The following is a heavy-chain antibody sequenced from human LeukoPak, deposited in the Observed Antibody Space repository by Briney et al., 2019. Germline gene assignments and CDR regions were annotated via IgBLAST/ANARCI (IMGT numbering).Heavy chain of an antibody. J-gene: IGHJ4*02. CDR1: GGSISSRYYY. D-gene: IGHD3-3*01. V-gene: IGHV4-61*02. CDR2: IYASGST. CDR3: AGYDFWSGSDY. Sequence: SETLSLTCSVSGGSISSRYYYWTWVRQPPGKGLEWIGRIYASGSTNYNPSLKSRVTMSVDTSKNQFSLKLSSVTAADTAVYYCAGYDFWSGSDYWGQGTLVTVSS.